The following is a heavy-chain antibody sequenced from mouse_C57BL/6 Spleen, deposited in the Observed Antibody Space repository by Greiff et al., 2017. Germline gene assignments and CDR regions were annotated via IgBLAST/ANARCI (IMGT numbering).Heavy chain of an antibody. V-gene: IGHV1-4*01. CDR2: INPSSGYT. CDR3: APDPAWCAY. Sequence: QVQLQQSGAELARPGSSVKMSCKASGYTFTSYTMHWVKQRPGQGLEWIGYINPSSGYTKYNQKFKDKATLTADKSSSTAYMQLSSLTSEDSAVYYCAPDPAWCAYWGQGTLVTVSA. CDR1: GYTFTSYT. J-gene: IGHJ3*01.